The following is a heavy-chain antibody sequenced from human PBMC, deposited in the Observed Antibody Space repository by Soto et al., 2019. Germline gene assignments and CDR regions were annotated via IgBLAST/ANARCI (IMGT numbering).Heavy chain of an antibody. Sequence: GASLRLSCAASGFTFSSYWMHWVRQAPGKGLVWVSRINSDGSSTSYADSVKGRFTISRDNAKNTLYLQMNSLRAEDTAVYYCARDLRPYLRGLDYYYYYGMDVWGQGTTVTVSS. CDR1: GFTFSSYW. V-gene: IGHV3-74*01. CDR2: INSDGSST. J-gene: IGHJ6*02. D-gene: IGHD3-10*01. CDR3: ARDLRPYLRGLDYYYYYGMDV.